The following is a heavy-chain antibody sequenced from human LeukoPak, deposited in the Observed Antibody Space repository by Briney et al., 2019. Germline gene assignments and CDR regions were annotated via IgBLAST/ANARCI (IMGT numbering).Heavy chain of an antibody. V-gene: IGHV4-59*01. CDR3: ARGDSSWPYYFDC. CDR2: IYYSGST. J-gene: IGHJ4*02. Sequence: SETLSLTCTVSGGSISSYYWNWIRQSPGKGREWIGYIYYSGSTNYNPSLNSRVTISVDTSKNQFSLKLNSVTAADTAVYYCARGDSSWPYYFDCWGQGTLVTVSS. D-gene: IGHD6-13*01. CDR1: GGSISSYY.